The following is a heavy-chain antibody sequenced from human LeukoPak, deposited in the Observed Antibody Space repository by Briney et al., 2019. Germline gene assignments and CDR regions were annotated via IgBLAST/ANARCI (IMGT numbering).Heavy chain of an antibody. CDR3: AKGGWYPDY. CDR2: IKKDGSEQ. D-gene: IGHD6-19*01. J-gene: IGHJ4*02. CDR1: GFTFSNSF. V-gene: IGHV3-7*01. Sequence: GGSLRLSCAASGFTFSNSFMSWVRQSPGKGLEWVAYIKKDGSEQFYVDSVEGRFTISRDNAKNSLDLQMNSLQVEDTAVYYCAKGGWYPDYWGLGSLVTVSS.